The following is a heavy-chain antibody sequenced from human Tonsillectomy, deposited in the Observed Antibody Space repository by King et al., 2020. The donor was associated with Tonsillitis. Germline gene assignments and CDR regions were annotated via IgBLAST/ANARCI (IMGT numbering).Heavy chain of an antibody. CDR1: GGTFSSYA. CDR3: ARVDRGYCSGGSCYPDP. J-gene: IGHJ5*02. D-gene: IGHD2-15*01. CDR2: IIPILGIA. V-gene: IGHV1-69*04. Sequence: QLVKSGAEVKKPGSSVKVSCKASGGTFSSYAISWVRQAPGQGLEWMGRIIPILGIANYAQKFQGRVTITADKSTSTAYMELSSLRSEDTAVYYCARVDRGYCSGGSCYPDPWGQGTLVTVSS.